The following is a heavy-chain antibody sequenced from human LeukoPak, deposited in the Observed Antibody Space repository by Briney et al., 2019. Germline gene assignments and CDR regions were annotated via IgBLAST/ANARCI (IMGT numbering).Heavy chain of an antibody. CDR3: AGVQSYYDFWSGSLNYDAFDI. CDR1: GFTFSSYW. D-gene: IGHD3-3*01. CDR2: IKQDGSEK. Sequence: GGSLRLSCAASGFTFSSYWMSWVRQAPGKGLEWVANIKQDGSEKYYVDSVKGRFTISRDNAKNSLYLQMNSLRAEDTAVYYCAGVQSYYDFWSGSLNYDAFDIWGQGTMVTVSS. V-gene: IGHV3-7*01. J-gene: IGHJ3*02.